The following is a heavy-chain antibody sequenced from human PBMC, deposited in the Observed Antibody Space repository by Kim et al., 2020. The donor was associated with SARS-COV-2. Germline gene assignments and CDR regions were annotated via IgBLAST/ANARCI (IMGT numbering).Heavy chain of an antibody. D-gene: IGHD1-26*01. Sequence: SETLSLTCTVSGGSISSYYWSWIRQPPGKGLEWIGYIYYSGSTNYNPSLKSRVTISVDTSKNQFSLKLSSVTAADTAVYYCARVAWYSRLDAFDIWGQGT. CDR1: GGSISSYY. CDR3: ARVAWYSRLDAFDI. V-gene: IGHV4-59*01. CDR2: IYYSGST. J-gene: IGHJ3*02.